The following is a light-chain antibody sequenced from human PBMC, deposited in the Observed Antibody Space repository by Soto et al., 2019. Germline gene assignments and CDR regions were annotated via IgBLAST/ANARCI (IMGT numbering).Light chain of an antibody. CDR2: DAS. CDR3: QQLNSYPIT. CDR1: QSISSW. Sequence: DIQMTQSPSTLSGSVVDRVTITCLASQSISSWLAWYQQKKGKAPNLLIYDASSLESGVPSRFSGSGYGTEFNLTISSLQTEDFATYFCQQLNSYPITFGQGTRLEIK. J-gene: IGKJ5*01. V-gene: IGKV1-5*01.